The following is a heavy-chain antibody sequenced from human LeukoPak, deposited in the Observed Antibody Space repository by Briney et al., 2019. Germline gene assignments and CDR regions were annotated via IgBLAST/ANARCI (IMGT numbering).Heavy chain of an antibody. CDR3: AKYSSSWHDFDY. D-gene: IGHD6-13*01. CDR1: GFTFSSYA. V-gene: IGHV3-23*01. Sequence: GGSLRLSCAASGFTFSSYAMSWVRQAPGKGLGWVSAISGSGGSTYYADSVKGRFTISRDNSKNTLYLQMNSLRAEDTAVYYCAKYSSSWHDFDYWGQGTLVTVSS. CDR2: ISGSGGST. J-gene: IGHJ4*02.